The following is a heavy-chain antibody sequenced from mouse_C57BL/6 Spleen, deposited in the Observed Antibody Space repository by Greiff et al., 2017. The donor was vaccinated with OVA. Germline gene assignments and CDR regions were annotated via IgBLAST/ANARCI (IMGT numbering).Heavy chain of an antibody. CDR3: GGRVYYDYDPAMDY. D-gene: IGHD2-4*01. J-gene: IGHJ4*01. CDR2: IDPEDGET. Sequence: VQLQQSGAELVKPGASVKLSCTASGFNIKDYYMHWVKQRTEQGLEWIGRIDPEDGETKSAPKFQGKATITADTSSNTAYLQLSSLTSEDTAVYYCGGRVYYDYDPAMDYWGQGTSVTVSS. CDR1: GFNIKDYY. V-gene: IGHV14-2*01.